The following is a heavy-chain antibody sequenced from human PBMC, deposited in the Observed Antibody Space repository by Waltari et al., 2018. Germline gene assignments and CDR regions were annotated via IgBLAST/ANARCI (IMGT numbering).Heavy chain of an antibody. D-gene: IGHD2-15*01. Sequence: QLQLQESGPGLVKPSETLSLTCTVSGGSISSSSYYWGWIRQPPGKGLEWIGSIYYSGGTYYNPSLKSRVTISVDTSKNQFSLKLSSVTAADTAVYYCAREGRSDCSGGSCYSGGFDYWGQGTLVTVSS. CDR3: AREGRSDCSGGSCYSGGFDY. CDR1: GGSISSSSYY. CDR2: IYYSGGT. J-gene: IGHJ4*02. V-gene: IGHV4-39*07.